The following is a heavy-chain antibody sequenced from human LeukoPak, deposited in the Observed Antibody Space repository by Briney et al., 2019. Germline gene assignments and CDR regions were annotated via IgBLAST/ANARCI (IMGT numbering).Heavy chain of an antibody. CDR1: GGSISSYY. CDR2: IYYSGST. Sequence: SSETLSLTCTVSGGSISSYYWSWIRQPPGKGLEWIGYIYYSGSTHYNPSLKSRVTISVDTSKNQFSLKLRSVTAADTAVYYCAKIGGNVVYWGQGTLVTVSS. J-gene: IGHJ4*02. CDR3: AKIGGNVVY. D-gene: IGHD4-23*01. V-gene: IGHV4-59*01.